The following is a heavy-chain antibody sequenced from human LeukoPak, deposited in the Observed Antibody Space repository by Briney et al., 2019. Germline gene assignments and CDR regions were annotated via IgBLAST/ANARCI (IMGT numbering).Heavy chain of an antibody. CDR3: ARRMGVRFVVVPAARAPFDY. Sequence: SETLSLTCTVSGYSISSGYYWGWIRPPPGKGLEWIGEINHSGSTNYNPSLKSRVTISVDTSKNQFSLKLSSVTAADTAVYYCARRMGVRFVVVPAARAPFDYWGQGTLVTVSS. D-gene: IGHD2-2*01. CDR2: INHSGST. CDR1: GYSISSGYY. J-gene: IGHJ4*02. V-gene: IGHV4-38-2*02.